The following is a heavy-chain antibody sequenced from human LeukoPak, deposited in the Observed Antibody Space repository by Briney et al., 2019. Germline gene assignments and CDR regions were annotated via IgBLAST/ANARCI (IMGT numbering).Heavy chain of an antibody. CDR1: GFSLSAYW. J-gene: IGHJ6*03. V-gene: IGHV3-7*01. CDR2: INRDGSQK. D-gene: IGHD2-2*01. CDR3: ATRRCSIAACRASSHHCMDF. Sequence: PGGSLRLSCAASGFSLSAYWMTWVRQAPGKGLEWVANINRDGSQKNHVDSVKGRFTISRDNAKNSLYLQMNSLTAEDTAVYYCATRRCSIAACRASSHHCMDFWGKGTTVTVSS.